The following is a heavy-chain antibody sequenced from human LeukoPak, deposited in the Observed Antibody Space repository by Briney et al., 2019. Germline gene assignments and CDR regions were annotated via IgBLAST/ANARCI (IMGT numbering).Heavy chain of an antibody. CDR3: ARVSTVTTSWYFDL. D-gene: IGHD4-17*01. CDR1: GGSTSSYY. Sequence: PSETLSLTCTVSGGSTSSYYWSWIRQPPGKGLEWIGYIYYSGSTNYNPSLKSRVTISVDTSKNQFSLKLSSVTAADTAVYYCARVSTVTTSWYFDLWGRGTLVTVSS. J-gene: IGHJ2*01. CDR2: IYYSGST. V-gene: IGHV4-59*01.